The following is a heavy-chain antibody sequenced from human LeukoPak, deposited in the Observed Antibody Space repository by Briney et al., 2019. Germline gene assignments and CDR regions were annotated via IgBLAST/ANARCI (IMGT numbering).Heavy chain of an antibody. CDR2: IKPDSGGT. CDR1: GYTFTSYY. D-gene: IGHD4-17*01. Sequence: GASVKVSCKASGYTFTSYYMHRVRQAPGQGLEWVGWIKPDSGGTSYAQKFRGRVTMTRDTSTSTAFMELSSLRSDDTAVYYCARIGDFDYWGQGTLVTVSS. CDR3: ARIGDFDY. V-gene: IGHV1-2*02. J-gene: IGHJ4*02.